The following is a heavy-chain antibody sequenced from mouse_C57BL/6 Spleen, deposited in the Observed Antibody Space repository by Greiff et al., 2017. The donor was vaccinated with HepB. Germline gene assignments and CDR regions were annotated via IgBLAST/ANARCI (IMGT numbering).Heavy chain of an antibody. J-gene: IGHJ2*01. CDR1: GFTFSSYA. CDR3: AREGAYYSTLDY. D-gene: IGHD2-5*01. V-gene: IGHV5-4*01. CDR2: ISDGGSYT. Sequence: EVHLVESGGGLVKPGGSLKLSCAASGFTFSSYAMSWVRQTPEKRLEWVATISDGGSYTYYPDNVKGRFTISRNNAKNNLYLQMRHLKSEDTAMYYCAREGAYYSTLDYWGQGTTLSVSS.